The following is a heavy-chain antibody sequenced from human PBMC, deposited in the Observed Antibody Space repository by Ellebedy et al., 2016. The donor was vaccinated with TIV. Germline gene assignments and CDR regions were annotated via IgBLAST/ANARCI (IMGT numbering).Heavy chain of an antibody. D-gene: IGHD2-21*02. Sequence: GGSLRLSCAASGFMFSDYVMDWVRQAPGKGLEWVGRIRSQADAGTTDYAAPVKGRFTISRDDSKNTVFLQMDSLRAEDTAVYFCTRAHCGGDCPGYNWFDPWGQGILVTVSS. CDR3: TRAHCGGDCPGYNWFDP. V-gene: IGHV3-15*01. CDR1: GFMFSDYV. CDR2: IRSQADAGTT. J-gene: IGHJ5*02.